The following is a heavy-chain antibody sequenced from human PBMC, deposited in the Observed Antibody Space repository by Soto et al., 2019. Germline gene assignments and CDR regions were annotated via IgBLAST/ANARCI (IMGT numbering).Heavy chain of an antibody. CDR1: GGSISSGGYY. D-gene: IGHD6-6*01. CDR2: IYYSGST. J-gene: IGHJ6*02. Sequence: QVQLQESGPGLVKPSQTLSLTCTVSGGSISSGGYYWSWIRQHPGKGLEWIGYIYYSGSTYYNPSLKSRVTISVDTSKNQCSLKRSSVTAADTAVDYCARGGWAARPHGMDVWGQGTTVTVSS. V-gene: IGHV4-31*03. CDR3: ARGGWAARPHGMDV.